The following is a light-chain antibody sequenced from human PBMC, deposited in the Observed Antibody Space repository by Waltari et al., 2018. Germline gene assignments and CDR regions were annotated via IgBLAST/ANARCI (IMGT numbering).Light chain of an antibody. CDR1: QSVGTS. CDR2: DVS. V-gene: IGKV3-11*01. CDR3: HQRSNWPRT. Sequence: EIVLTQSPGTLSLSPGESATLSCRASQSVGTSVTWYQQKPGQAPRLLIYDVSNRATVIPDRFSGSGSGTDFTLTISSLEPEDFAVYYCHQRSNWPRTFGQGTKVEIK. J-gene: IGKJ1*01.